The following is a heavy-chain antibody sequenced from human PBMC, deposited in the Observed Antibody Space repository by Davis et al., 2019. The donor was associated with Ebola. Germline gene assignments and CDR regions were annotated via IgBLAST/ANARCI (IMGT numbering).Heavy chain of an antibody. Sequence: PSETLSLTCAVYGGSFSGYYWSWIRQPPGKGLEWIGEINHSGSTYYNPSLKSRVTISVDTSKNQFSLKLSSVTAADTAVYYCARGTSSGYYGYYFDYWGQGTLVTVSS. CDR3: ARGTSSGYYGYYFDY. CDR2: INHSGST. CDR1: GGSFSGYY. J-gene: IGHJ4*02. D-gene: IGHD3-22*01. V-gene: IGHV4-34*09.